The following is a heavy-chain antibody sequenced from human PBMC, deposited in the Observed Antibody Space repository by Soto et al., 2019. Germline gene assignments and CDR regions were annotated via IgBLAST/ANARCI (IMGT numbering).Heavy chain of an antibody. CDR2: LSDTT. CDR1: GFTFDDYD. V-gene: IGHV3-23*01. Sequence: EVQLLDSGGDLVQPGGFLRLSCAASGFTFDDYDMSWVRQAPGKGLEWVSTLSDTTYYADSVRGRFTISRDTSGSTLYLQMNSLGVDDTAVYYCARSLGSSRHFFDHWGQGTLVTVSS. CDR3: ARSLGSSRHFFDH. D-gene: IGHD3-16*01. J-gene: IGHJ4*02.